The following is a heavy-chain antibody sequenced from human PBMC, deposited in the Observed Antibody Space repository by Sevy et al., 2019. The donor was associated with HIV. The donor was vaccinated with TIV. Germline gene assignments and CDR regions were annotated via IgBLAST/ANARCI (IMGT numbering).Heavy chain of an antibody. CDR3: ARGENDDEFFQY. J-gene: IGHJ1*01. D-gene: IGHD1-26*01. V-gene: IGHV3-30*03. Sequence: GGSLRLSCVASGFTFSNSWMNWVRQAPGKGLEWVAVTSYDGSHKYYADSVKGRFTVSRDNSRNILSLEMSSLRRDDTAVYYCARGENDDEFFQYWGQGTLVTVSS. CDR2: TSYDGSHK. CDR1: GFTFSNSW.